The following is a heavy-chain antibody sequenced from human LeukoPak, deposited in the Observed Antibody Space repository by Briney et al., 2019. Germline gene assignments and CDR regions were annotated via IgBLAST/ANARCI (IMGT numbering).Heavy chain of an antibody. CDR2: ISSSSSTI. Sequence: RPGGSLRLSCAASGFTFSSYSMNWVRQAPGKGLEWVSYISSSSSTIYYADSVKGRFTISRDNAKNSLYLQMNSLRDEDTAVYYCARERDSSSWPNWFDPWGQGTLVTVSS. CDR3: ARERDSSSWPNWFDP. CDR1: GFTFSSYS. V-gene: IGHV3-48*02. D-gene: IGHD6-13*01. J-gene: IGHJ5*02.